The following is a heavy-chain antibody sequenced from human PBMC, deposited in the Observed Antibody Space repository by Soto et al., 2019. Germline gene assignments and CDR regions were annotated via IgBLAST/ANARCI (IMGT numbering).Heavy chain of an antibody. D-gene: IGHD4-17*01. V-gene: IGHV1-18*01. CDR1: GYTFTSYG. J-gene: IGHJ3*02. CDR3: ARDSWYGDSSDAFDI. Sequence: GASVKVSCKASGYTFTSYGISWVRQAPGQGLEWMGWISAYNGNTNYAQKLQGRVTMTTDTSTSTAYMELRSLRSDDTAVYYCARDSWYGDSSDAFDIWGQGTMVTVSS. CDR2: ISAYNGNT.